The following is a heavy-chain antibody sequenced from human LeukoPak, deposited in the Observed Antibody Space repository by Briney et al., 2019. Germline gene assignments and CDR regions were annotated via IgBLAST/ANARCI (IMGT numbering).Heavy chain of an antibody. Sequence: SETLSLTCAVYDGSFSGYYWSWIRQPPGKGLEWIGEINYGGSTNYNPSLKSRVTISVDTSKNQFSLKLSSVTAADTAVYYCARGYYYDSSGYWVYWGQGTLVTVSS. CDR2: INYGGST. CDR1: DGSFSGYY. D-gene: IGHD3-22*01. CDR3: ARGYYYDSSGYWVY. V-gene: IGHV4-34*01. J-gene: IGHJ4*02.